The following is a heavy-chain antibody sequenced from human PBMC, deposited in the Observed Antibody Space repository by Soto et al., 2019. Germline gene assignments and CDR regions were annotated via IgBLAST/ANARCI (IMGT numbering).Heavy chain of an antibody. V-gene: IGHV1-24*01. CDR3: ATVPIVVVTGGFDY. J-gene: IGHJ4*02. Sequence: ASVKVSCKVSGYTLTELSMHWVRQAPGKGLEWMGGFDPEDGETIYAQKFQGRVTMTEDTSTDTAYMELSSLRSEDTAVYYCATVPIVVVTGGFDYWGQGTLVTVSS. CDR1: GYTLTELS. CDR2: FDPEDGET. D-gene: IGHD3-22*01.